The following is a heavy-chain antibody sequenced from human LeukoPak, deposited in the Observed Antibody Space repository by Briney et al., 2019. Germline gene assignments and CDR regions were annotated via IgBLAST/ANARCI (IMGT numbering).Heavy chain of an antibody. V-gene: IGHV3-21*01. D-gene: IGHD2-2*01. Sequence: GGSLRLSCAASGFTFSSYSMNWVRQAPGKGPEWVSSISSSSYIYYADSVKGRFTISRDNSKNTLYLQMGSLRAEDMAVYCCARAVVPAAPIDYWGQGTLVTVSS. J-gene: IGHJ4*02. CDR3: ARAVVPAAPIDY. CDR1: GFTFSSYS. CDR2: ISSSSYI.